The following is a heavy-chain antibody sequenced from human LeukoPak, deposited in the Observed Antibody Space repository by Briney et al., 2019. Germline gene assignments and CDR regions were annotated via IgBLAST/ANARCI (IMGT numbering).Heavy chain of an antibody. CDR2: IYTSGST. D-gene: IGHD4-17*01. Sequence: PSETLSLTCTVSGGSISSYYWSWIRQPAGKGLEWIGRIYTSGSTNYNPSLKSRVTISVDKSKNQFSLKLSSLTAADTDVYYCARATVTTLNYYYYMDVWGKGTTVTVSS. CDR1: GGSISSYY. J-gene: IGHJ6*03. CDR3: ARATVTTLNYYYYMDV. V-gene: IGHV4-4*07.